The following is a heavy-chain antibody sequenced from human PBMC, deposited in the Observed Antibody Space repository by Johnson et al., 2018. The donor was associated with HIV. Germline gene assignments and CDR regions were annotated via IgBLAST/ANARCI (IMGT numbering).Heavy chain of an antibody. CDR3: VKGFRRYLKFGGGLLDAFDL. CDR2: ISYDGSNK. J-gene: IGHJ3*01. V-gene: IGHV3-30*18. CDR1: GFTFSNYG. Sequence: QVQLVESGGGVVQPGRSLRLSCAASGFTFSNYGMHWVRQSPGRGLEWVAVISYDGSNKNYADSVKGRFTVSRDNSKNTLFLQMNTLRPEDTAFYPCVKGFRRYLKFGGGLLDAFDLWGQGTMVTVSS. D-gene: IGHD3-9*01.